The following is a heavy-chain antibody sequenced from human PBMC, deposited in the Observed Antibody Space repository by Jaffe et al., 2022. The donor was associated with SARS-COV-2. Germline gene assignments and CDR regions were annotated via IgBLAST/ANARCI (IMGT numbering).Heavy chain of an antibody. CDR3: ARGPPVKNSASYNYDIKQTDYFFDL. CDR2: ISGGGTPT. D-gene: IGHD1-1*01. Sequence: QVQLVESGGGLVKPGGSLELSCAASGFRFSDYYMNWIRQAPGKGPEWLAYISGGGTPTHYADSVKGRLTISRDNAKNSLHLRMNSLTVVDTALYFCARGPPVKNSASYNYDIKQTDYFFDLWGRGTLVIVSS. CDR1: GFRFSDYY. V-gene: IGHV3-11*01. J-gene: IGHJ2*01.